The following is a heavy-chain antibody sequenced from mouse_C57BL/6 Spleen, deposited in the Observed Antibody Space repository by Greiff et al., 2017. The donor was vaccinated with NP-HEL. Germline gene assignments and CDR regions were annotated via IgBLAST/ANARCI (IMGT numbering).Heavy chain of an antibody. J-gene: IGHJ2*01. V-gene: IGHV1-50*01. CDR1: GYTFTSYW. D-gene: IGHD3-2*02. Sequence: VQLQQPGAELVKPGASVKLSCKASGYTFTSYWMQWVKQRPGQGLEWIGEIDPSDSYTNYNQKFKGKATLTVDTSSSTAYMQLSSLTSEDSAVYYCARGRPAQATWDYFDYWGQGTTLTVSS. CDR2: IDPSDSYT. CDR3: ARGRPAQATWDYFDY.